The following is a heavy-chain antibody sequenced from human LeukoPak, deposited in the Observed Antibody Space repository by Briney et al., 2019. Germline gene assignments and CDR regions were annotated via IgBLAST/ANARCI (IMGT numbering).Heavy chain of an antibody. CDR2: MNPKSGNT. CDR3: ARGLAYSSSFNWFDP. Sequence: GASVKVSCKASGYTFTSYDIHWVRQATGQGLEWMGWMNPKSGNTGYAQRFQDRVTMTRSTSISTVYMELSSLRSDDTAVYYCARGLAYSSSFNWFDPWGQGTLVTVSS. CDR1: GYTFTSYD. V-gene: IGHV1-8*01. J-gene: IGHJ5*02. D-gene: IGHD6-13*01.